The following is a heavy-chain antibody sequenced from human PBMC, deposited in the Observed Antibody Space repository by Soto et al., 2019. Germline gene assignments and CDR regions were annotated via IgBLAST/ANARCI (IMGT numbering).Heavy chain of an antibody. D-gene: IGHD6-19*01. CDR3: AKERSSGWSFDY. CDR1: GFTFSSYA. CDR2: ISYDGTNK. V-gene: IGHV3-30-3*01. J-gene: IGHJ4*02. Sequence: PGGSLRLSCGASGFTFSSYAMHWVRQAPGKGLEWVAVISYDGTNKYYADSVKGRFTISRDNSKNTLYLQMNSLRAEDTAVFYCAKERSSGWSFDYWGQGTLVTVSS.